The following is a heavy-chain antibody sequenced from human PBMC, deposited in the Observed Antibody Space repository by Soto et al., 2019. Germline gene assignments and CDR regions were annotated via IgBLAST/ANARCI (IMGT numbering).Heavy chain of an antibody. D-gene: IGHD3-22*01. Sequence: QMQLVQSGPEVKKPGTSVKVSCKASGFTFTSSAVQWVRQARGQRLEWIGWIVVGSGNTNYAQKFQERVTITRDMSTSTAYMELSSLRSEDTAVYYCAAETYYHGSSGDFDYWGQGTLVTVSS. CDR1: GFTFTSSA. CDR2: IVVGSGNT. J-gene: IGHJ4*02. CDR3: AAETYYHGSSGDFDY. V-gene: IGHV1-58*01.